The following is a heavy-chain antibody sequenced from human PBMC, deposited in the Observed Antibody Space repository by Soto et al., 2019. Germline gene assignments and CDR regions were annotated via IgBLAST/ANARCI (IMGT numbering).Heavy chain of an antibody. V-gene: IGHV1-69*13. CDR2: IIPIFGTA. Sequence: ASVKVSCKASGGTFSSYAISWVRQAPGQGLEWMGGIIPIFGTANYAQKFQGRVTITADESTSTAYMELSSLRSEDTAVYYCAKEPAGPNTTRYYWASCFAPWGKGTMVTAPQ. CDR1: GGTFSSYA. D-gene: IGHD3-9*01. CDR3: AKEPAGPNTTRYYWASCFAP. J-gene: IGHJ5*02.